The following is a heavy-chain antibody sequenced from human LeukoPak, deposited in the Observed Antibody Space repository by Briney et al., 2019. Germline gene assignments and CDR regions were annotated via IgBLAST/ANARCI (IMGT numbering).Heavy chain of an antibody. CDR1: GGSISSSGSF. J-gene: IGHJ4*02. CDR3: ARLTWITDY. D-gene: IGHD5-12*01. CDR2: IKNGGRP. V-gene: IGHV4-39*01. Sequence: SETLSLTCTVSGGSISSSGSFWGWIRQPPGKGLEWIGHIKNGGRPNYNPPLKSRVTISLDTSKNQFSLTVSSVTAADTAVYYCARLTWITDYWGQGTLVTVSS.